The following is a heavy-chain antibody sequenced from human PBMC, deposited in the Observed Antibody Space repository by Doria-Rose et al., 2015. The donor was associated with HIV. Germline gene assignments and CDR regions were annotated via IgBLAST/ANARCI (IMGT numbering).Heavy chain of an antibody. CDR2: ILSDDER. J-gene: IGHJ4*02. CDR1: GVSLSSPGMG. D-gene: IGHD6-13*01. CDR3: ARIKSSRWYHKYYFDF. Sequence: QIALKESGPVLVKPTETLTLTCTVSGVSLSSPGMGVSWIRQPPGKALEWLANILSDDERSYKTSLKSRLTIYRCTSNSQVVLTMTDMDPVDTATYYCARIKSSRWYHKYYFDFWGQGTLVIVSA. V-gene: IGHV2-26*01.